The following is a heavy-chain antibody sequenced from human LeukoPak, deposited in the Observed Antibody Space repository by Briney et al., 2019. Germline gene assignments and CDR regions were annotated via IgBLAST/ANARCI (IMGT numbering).Heavy chain of an antibody. CDR3: TKVRTFAVAGTFDY. CDR1: GFKFRYYT. CDR2: IASSSSYT. V-gene: IGHV3-21*01. Sequence: GGSLRLSCAASGFKFRYYTMNWVGQAPGKGLEWVSSIASSSSYTYYADSVKGRFTISRDNAKNSLYLQMSSLRVADTAVYYCTKVRTFAVAGTFDYWGQGSLVTVSS. D-gene: IGHD6-19*01. J-gene: IGHJ4*02.